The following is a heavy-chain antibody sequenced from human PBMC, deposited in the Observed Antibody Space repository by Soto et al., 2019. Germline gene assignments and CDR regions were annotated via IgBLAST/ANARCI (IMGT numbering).Heavy chain of an antibody. D-gene: IGHD6-13*01. CDR3: AKDRGAAAGRGYYYYYYGMDV. Sequence: GGSLRLSCAASGFTFSSYAMSWVRQAPGKGLEWVSAISGSGGSTYYADSVKGRFTISGDNSKNTLYLKMNSLRAEDTAVYYCAKDRGAAAGRGYYYYYYGMDVWGQGTTVTVSS. V-gene: IGHV3-23*01. CDR1: GFTFSSYA. J-gene: IGHJ6*02. CDR2: ISGSGGST.